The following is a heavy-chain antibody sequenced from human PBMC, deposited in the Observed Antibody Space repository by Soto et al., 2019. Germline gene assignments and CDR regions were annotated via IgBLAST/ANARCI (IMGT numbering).Heavy chain of an antibody. CDR1: GGSIISGGYS. D-gene: IGHD3-10*01. V-gene: IGHV4-30-2*01. CDR3: ARNVLLWFGEFLAPAPEYYYGMDV. J-gene: IGHJ6*02. Sequence: PSETLSLTCAVSGGSIISGGYSWSWIRQPPGKGLEWIGEINHSGSTNYNPSLKSRVTISVDTSKNQFSLKLSSVTAADTAVYYCARNVLLWFGEFLAPAPEYYYGMDVWGQGTTVTVSS. CDR2: INHSGST.